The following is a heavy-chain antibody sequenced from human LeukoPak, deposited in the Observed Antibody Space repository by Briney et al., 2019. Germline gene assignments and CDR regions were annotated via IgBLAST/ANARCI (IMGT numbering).Heavy chain of an antibody. V-gene: IGHV3-21*01. CDR2: ISSSSSYI. D-gene: IGHD3-22*01. CDR1: GFTFSSYS. CDR3: ARDPRFYYYDSSEGLDY. J-gene: IGHJ4*02. Sequence: GGSLRLSCAASGFTFSSYSMNWVRQAPGKGLEWVSSISSSSSYIYYAVSVKGRFTISRDNAKNSLYLQMNSLRAEDTAVYYCARDPRFYYYDSSEGLDYWGQGTLVTVSS.